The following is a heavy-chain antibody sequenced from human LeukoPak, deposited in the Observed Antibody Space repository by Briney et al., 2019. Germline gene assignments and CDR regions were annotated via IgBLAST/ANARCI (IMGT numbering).Heavy chain of an antibody. V-gene: IGHV3-21*04. CDR3: AKESLDEIAATRWFDP. D-gene: IGHD2-15*01. CDR2: ISSSSSYI. CDR1: GFTFSSYS. Sequence: GSLRLSCAASGFTFSSYSMNWVRQAPGKGLEWVSSISSSSSYIYYADSVKGRFTISRDNSKNTLYLQMNSLRAEDTAVYYCAKESLDEIAATRWFDPWGQGTLVTVSS. J-gene: IGHJ5*02.